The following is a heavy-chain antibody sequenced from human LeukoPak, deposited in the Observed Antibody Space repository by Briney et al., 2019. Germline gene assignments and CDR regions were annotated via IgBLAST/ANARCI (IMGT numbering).Heavy chain of an antibody. V-gene: IGHV3-74*01. CDR3: AHLQYCSGTTCPYSDY. CDR1: GFTLSSYW. D-gene: IGHD2/OR15-2a*01. J-gene: IGHJ4*02. Sequence: PGGSLRLSCAASGFTLSSYWMHWVRQAPGKGLEWVSRISSDGSSTDYADSVKGRFTISRDNAKNALYLQIHSLRAEDTAMYYCAHLQYCSGTTCPYSDYWGQGTLVTVSS. CDR2: ISSDGSST.